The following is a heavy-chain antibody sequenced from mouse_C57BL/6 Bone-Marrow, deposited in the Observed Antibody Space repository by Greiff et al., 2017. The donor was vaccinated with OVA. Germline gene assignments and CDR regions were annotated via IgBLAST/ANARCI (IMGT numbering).Heavy chain of an antibody. V-gene: IGHV1-76*01. D-gene: IGHD2-3*01. CDR1: GYTFTDYY. Sequence: QVQLKESGAELVRPGASVKLSCKASGYTFTDYYINWVKQRPGQGLEWIARIYPGSGNTYYNEKFKGKATLTAEKSSSTAYMQLSSLTSEDSAVYFWARSEGYYLYYYAMDYWGQGTSVTVSS. CDR2: IYPGSGNT. J-gene: IGHJ4*01. CDR3: ARSEGYYLYYYAMDY.